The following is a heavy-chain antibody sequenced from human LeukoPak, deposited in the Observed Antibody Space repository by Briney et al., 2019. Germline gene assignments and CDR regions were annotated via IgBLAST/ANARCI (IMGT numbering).Heavy chain of an antibody. Sequence: GGSLRLSCAASGFTFSSYAMSWVRQAPGKGLAWVSAISGSGGSTYYADSLKGRFTISRDNSKNTLYLQMNSLRAEDTAVYYCAKIFQSSSWFDLDYWGQGTLVTVSS. CDR1: GFTFSSYA. J-gene: IGHJ4*02. V-gene: IGHV3-23*01. CDR3: AKIFQSSSWFDLDY. CDR2: ISGSGGST. D-gene: IGHD6-13*01.